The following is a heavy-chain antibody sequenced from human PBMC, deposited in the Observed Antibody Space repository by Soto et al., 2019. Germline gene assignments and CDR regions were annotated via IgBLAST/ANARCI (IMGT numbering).Heavy chain of an antibody. V-gene: IGHV1-69*12. CDR2: IIPIFGTA. D-gene: IGHD3-3*01. J-gene: IGHJ5*02. Sequence: QVQLVQSGAEVKKPGSSVKVSCKASGGTFSSYAISWVRQAPGQGLEWMGGIIPIFGTANYAQKFQGRVTITADESTSTAYMELSSLRSEDTAVYYCARREQPWDGGVHNWFDPWGQGTLVTVSS. CDR1: GGTFSSYA. CDR3: ARREQPWDGGVHNWFDP.